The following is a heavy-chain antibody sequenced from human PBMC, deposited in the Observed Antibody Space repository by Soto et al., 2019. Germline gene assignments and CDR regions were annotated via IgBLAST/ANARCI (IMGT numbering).Heavy chain of an antibody. V-gene: IGHV4-59*08. CDR2: IYYSGST. D-gene: IGHD1-26*01. Sequence: QVQLQESGPGLVKPSETLSLTCTVSGGSISSYYWSWIRQPPGKGLEWIGYIYYSGSTNYNLSLKSRVTISVDTSKNQFSLKLSSVTAADTAVYYCARQGRGFSGSYDIWGQGTMVTVSS. J-gene: IGHJ3*02. CDR3: ARQGRGFSGSYDI. CDR1: GGSISSYY.